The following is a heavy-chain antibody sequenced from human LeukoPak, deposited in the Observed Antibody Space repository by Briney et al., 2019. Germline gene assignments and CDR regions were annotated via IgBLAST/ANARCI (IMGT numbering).Heavy chain of an antibody. J-gene: IGHJ4*02. CDR1: GFTFSSYS. CDR3: ARDPERTWELLEGAYFDC. V-gene: IGHV3-48*01. CDR2: ISSSSSTI. D-gene: IGHD1-26*01. Sequence: GGSLRLSCAASGFTFSSYSMNWVRQAPGKGLEWVSYISSSSSTIYYADSVQGRFTISRDNSNNTLFLQMNSLRPEDTAVYFCARDPERTWELLEGAYFDCWGQGTLVTVSS.